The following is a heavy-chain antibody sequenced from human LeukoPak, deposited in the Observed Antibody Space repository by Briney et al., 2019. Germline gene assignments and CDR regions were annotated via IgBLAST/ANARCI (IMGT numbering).Heavy chain of an antibody. CDR3: ARGPRPRGSSGYYPPYYYGMDV. Sequence: SETLSLTCAVCGGSFSGYYWSWIRQPPGKGLEWIGEINHSGSTNYNPSLKSRVTISVDTSKNQFSLKLSSVTAADTAVYYCARGPRPRGSSGYYPPYYYGMDVWGQGTTVTVSS. CDR2: INHSGST. D-gene: IGHD3-22*01. CDR1: GGSFSGYY. V-gene: IGHV4-34*01. J-gene: IGHJ6*02.